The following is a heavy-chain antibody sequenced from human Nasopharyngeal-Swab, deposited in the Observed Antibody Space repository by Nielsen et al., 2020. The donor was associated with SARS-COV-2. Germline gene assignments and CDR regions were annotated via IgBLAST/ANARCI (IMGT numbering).Heavy chain of an antibody. CDR3: AKFSAMFYYFHYMDV. CDR1: GFTFSSYW. D-gene: IGHD3-10*02. J-gene: IGHJ6*03. CDR2: INSDGSST. Sequence: GESLKISCAASGFTFSSYWMHWVRQAPGKGLVWVSRINSDGSSTSYADSVKGRFTISRDNAKNTLYLQMNSLRAEDTAVYYCAKFSAMFYYFHYMDVWGKGTTVTVSS. V-gene: IGHV3-74*01.